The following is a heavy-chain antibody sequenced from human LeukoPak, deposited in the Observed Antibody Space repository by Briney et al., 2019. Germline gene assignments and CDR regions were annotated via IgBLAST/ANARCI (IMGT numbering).Heavy chain of an antibody. CDR1: GGSISSSSYY. V-gene: IGHV4-39*01. CDR2: IYYSGST. J-gene: IGHJ4*02. Sequence: PSETLSLTCTVSGGSISSSSYYWGWIRQPPGKGLEWIGSIYYSGSTYYNPSLKSRVTISVDTSKNQFSLKLSPVTAADTAVYYCARHWAGYYYFDYWGQGTLVTVSS. D-gene: IGHD3/OR15-3a*01. CDR3: ARHWAGYYYFDY.